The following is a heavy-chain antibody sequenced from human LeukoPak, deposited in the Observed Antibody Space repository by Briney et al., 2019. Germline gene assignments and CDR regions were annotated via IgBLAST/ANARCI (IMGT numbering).Heavy chain of an antibody. V-gene: IGHV4-30-2*01. J-gene: IGHJ4*02. D-gene: IGHD4-23*01. CDR1: GGSISSSGYS. CDR2: IYPSGDT. CDR3: ARYGGNSYFDY. Sequence: SQSLSLTCAVSGGSISSSGYSWSWIRQPPGMDLEWIGYIYPSGDTYYNPSLKSRVTLSVDRSKNQFSLKLSSVTAADTAVYYCARYGGNSYFDYWGQGTLVTVSS.